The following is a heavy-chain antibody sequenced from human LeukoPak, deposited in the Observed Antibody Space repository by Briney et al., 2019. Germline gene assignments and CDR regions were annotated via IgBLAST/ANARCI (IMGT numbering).Heavy chain of an antibody. V-gene: IGHV4-59*08. CDR1: GGSISSYY. CDR2: IYYSGST. D-gene: IGHD5-18*01. Sequence: PSETLSLTCTVSGGSISSYYRSWIRQPPGKGLEWIGYIYYSGSTNYNPSLKSRVTISVDTSKNQFSLKLSSVTAADTAVYYCASGYSYGYSVYWGQGTLVTVSS. CDR3: ASGYSYGYSVY. J-gene: IGHJ4*02.